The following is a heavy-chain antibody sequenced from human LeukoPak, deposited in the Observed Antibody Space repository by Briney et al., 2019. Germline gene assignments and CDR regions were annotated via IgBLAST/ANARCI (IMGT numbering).Heavy chain of an antibody. CDR3: AKDEDVGVPAAMPNWFDP. D-gene: IGHD2-2*01. J-gene: IGHJ5*02. V-gene: IGHV3-30*18. CDR2: ISYDGGNK. Sequence: PGGPLRLSCAASGFTFSSYGMHWVRQAPGKGLEWVAVISYDGGNKYYADSVKGRFTISRDNSKNTLYLQMNSLRAEDTAVYYCAKDEDVGVPAAMPNWFDPWGQGTLVTVSS. CDR1: GFTFSSYG.